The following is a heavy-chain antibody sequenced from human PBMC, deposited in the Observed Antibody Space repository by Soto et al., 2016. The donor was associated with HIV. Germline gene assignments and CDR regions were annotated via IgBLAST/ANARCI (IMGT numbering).Heavy chain of an antibody. Sequence: EVQLVESGGGVVQPGGSLRLSCAASGFTFDDYAMHWVRQAPGKGLEWVSLISGDGGSTYYADSVKGRFTISRDNSKNSLYLQMSSLRTEDTALYHCAQSGGDWDAFDYWGQGTLVTVSS. V-gene: IGHV3-43*02. CDR1: GFTFDDYA. CDR3: AQSGGDWDAFDY. D-gene: IGHD1-1*01. CDR2: ISGDGGST. J-gene: IGHJ4*02.